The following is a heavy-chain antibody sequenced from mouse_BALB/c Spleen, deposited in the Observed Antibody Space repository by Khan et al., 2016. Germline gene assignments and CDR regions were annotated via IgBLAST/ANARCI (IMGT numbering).Heavy chain of an antibody. CDR1: GYTFTSYW. CDR2: IDPYDSET. CDR3: ARSITTPAYFDH. V-gene: IGHV1-52*01. D-gene: IGHD1-2*01. J-gene: IGHJ2*01. Sequence: QVQLQQPGAELVRPGASVKLSCKASGYTFTSYWMNWVKQRPEQGLEWIGRIDPYDSETHYNHKFKDKVILTVDKSSSTAYMQLSSLTSEDSTVYYCARSITTPAYFDHVRQGTTLTVSS.